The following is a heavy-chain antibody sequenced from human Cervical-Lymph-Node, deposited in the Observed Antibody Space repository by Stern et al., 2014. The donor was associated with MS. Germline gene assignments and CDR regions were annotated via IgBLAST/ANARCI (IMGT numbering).Heavy chain of an antibody. J-gene: IGHJ4*02. Sequence: QVTLRESGPKLVKPTQTLTLTCTFSGFSLSTSGVGVGWIRQPPGKALEWLALIYWDADEHFSPSLKSRLTITKDTSKNQVVLIMTNMDPADTGTYYCAHLMWTYDRADFDHWGQGTLVTVSS. CDR1: GFSLSTSGVG. CDR3: AHLMWTYDRADFDH. D-gene: IGHD5-12*01. CDR2: IYWDADE. V-gene: IGHV2-5*02.